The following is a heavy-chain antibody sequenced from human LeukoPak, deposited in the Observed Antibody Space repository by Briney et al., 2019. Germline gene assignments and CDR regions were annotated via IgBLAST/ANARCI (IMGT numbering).Heavy chain of an antibody. Sequence: SVKVSCKASGGTFSSYAISWVRQAPGQGLEWMGGIIPIFGTANYAQKFQGRVTITTDESTSTAYMELSSLRSEDTAVYYCARSVVGATPVDYWGQGTLVTVSS. V-gene: IGHV1-69*05. CDR1: GGTFSSYA. CDR2: IIPIFGTA. J-gene: IGHJ4*02. D-gene: IGHD1-26*01. CDR3: ARSVVGATPVDY.